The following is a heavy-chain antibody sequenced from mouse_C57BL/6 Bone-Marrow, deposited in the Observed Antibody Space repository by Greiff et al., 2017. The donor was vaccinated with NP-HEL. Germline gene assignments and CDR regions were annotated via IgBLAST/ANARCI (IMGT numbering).Heavy chain of an antibody. CDR1: GYTFTSYW. D-gene: IGHD2-5*01. CDR3: ARSGSNYSFYY. Sequence: VQLQQSGAELVKPGASVKLSCKASGYTFTSYWMHWVKQRPGQGLEWIGMIHPNSGSTNYNEKFKSKATLTVDKSSSTAYMKLSSLTSEDSAVYYCARSGSNYSFYYWGQGTTLTVSS. CDR2: IHPNSGST. J-gene: IGHJ2*01. V-gene: IGHV1-64*01.